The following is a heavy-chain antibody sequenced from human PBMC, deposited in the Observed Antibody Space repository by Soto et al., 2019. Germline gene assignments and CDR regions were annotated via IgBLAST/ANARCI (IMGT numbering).Heavy chain of an antibody. CDR3: ARGGVIVPYYFDY. Sequence: SETLSLTCAVSGGSISSGGYSWSWIRQPPGKGLEWIGYIYHSGSTYYSPSLKSRVTISVDRPKNQFSLKLSSVTAADTAVYYCARGGVIVPYYFDYWGQGTLVTVSS. J-gene: IGHJ4*02. CDR2: IYHSGST. D-gene: IGHD3-16*02. V-gene: IGHV4-30-2*01. CDR1: GGSISSGGYS.